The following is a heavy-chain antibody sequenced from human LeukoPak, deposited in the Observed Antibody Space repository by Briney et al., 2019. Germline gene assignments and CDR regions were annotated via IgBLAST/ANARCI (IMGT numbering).Heavy chain of an antibody. J-gene: IGHJ4*02. V-gene: IGHV3-23*01. D-gene: IGHD6-19*01. CDR2: ISDGGGST. CDR3: AKGEGYSSGLGDFGY. Sequence: GGSLRLSCVASGFTFTNYAMSWVRQAPGKGLEWVSTISDGGGSTYYADSVKGRFTISRDNSNNTLYLQMNSLRAEDTAVYYCAKGEGYSSGLGDFGYWGQGTLVTVSS. CDR1: GFTFTNYA.